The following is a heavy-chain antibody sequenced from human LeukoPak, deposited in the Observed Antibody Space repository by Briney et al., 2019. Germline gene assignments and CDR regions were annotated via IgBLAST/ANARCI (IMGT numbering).Heavy chain of an antibody. CDR3: ARTIRGY. Sequence: GGSLRLSCAASGFTFSNYWMSWFRQAPGKGLEWVANIKEDGSEKYYVDSVKGRFTISRDNAKNSLYLQMNSLRAEDTAVYYCARTIRGYWGQGTLVTVSS. J-gene: IGHJ4*02. V-gene: IGHV3-7*01. CDR1: GFTFSNYW. CDR2: IKEDGSEK. D-gene: IGHD3-10*01.